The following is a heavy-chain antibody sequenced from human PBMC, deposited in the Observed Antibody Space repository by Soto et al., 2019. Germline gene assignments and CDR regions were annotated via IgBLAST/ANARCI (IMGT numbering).Heavy chain of an antibody. CDR3: ARWVVRDYYYMDV. J-gene: IGHJ6*03. D-gene: IGHD2-2*01. Sequence: PSETLSLTCTVSGGSISRYYWSWIRQPPGKGLEWIGYIYYSGSTNYNPSLKSRVTISVDTSKNQFSLKLSSVTAADTAVYYCARWVVRDYYYMDVWGKGTTVTVSS. V-gene: IGHV4-59*01. CDR2: IYYSGST. CDR1: GGSISRYY.